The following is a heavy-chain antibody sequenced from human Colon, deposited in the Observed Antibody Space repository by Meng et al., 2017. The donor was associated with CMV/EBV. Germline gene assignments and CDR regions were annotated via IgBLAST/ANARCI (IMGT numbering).Heavy chain of an antibody. CDR3: VRDYYGSL. CDR1: GFTFSSYW. J-gene: IGHJ4*02. CDR2: IKTDGSDR. Sequence: LGLSCAASGFTFSSYWMHWVRQVPGKGLVWVSRIKTDGSDRDYADSVKGRFTISRDNAKNTLYLQMNSLRAEDTAVYYCVRDYYGSLWGQGTLVTVSS. D-gene: IGHD3-10*01. V-gene: IGHV3-74*01.